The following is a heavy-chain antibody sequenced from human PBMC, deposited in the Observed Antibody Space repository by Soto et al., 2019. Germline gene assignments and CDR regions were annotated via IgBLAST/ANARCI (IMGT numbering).Heavy chain of an antibody. D-gene: IGHD6-13*01. CDR2: IYYSGST. J-gene: IGHJ5*02. CDR3: ARVFSDSSSFFDP. CDR1: GGSISSGGYY. Sequence: SETLSLTCTVSGGSISSGGYYWSWIRQHPGKGLEWIGYIYYSGSTDYNPSLKSRVTISVDTSKNQFSLKLSSVTAADTAVYYCARVFSDSSSFFDPWGQGTLVTVSS. V-gene: IGHV4-31*03.